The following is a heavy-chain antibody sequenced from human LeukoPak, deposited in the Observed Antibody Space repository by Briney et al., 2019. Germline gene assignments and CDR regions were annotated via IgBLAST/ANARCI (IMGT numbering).Heavy chain of an antibody. CDR2: INNDGSST. CDR3: ARVWSYYYFDY. CDR1: GFTFSSYW. Sequence: PGGSLRFSCAASGFTFSSYWMHWVRQAPGKGLVWVSRINNDGSSTSYADSVKGRFTISRDDAKNTLYLQMNSQRAEDTAVYYCARVWSYYYFDYWGQGTLLTVSS. D-gene: IGHD2-8*02. J-gene: IGHJ4*02. V-gene: IGHV3-74*01.